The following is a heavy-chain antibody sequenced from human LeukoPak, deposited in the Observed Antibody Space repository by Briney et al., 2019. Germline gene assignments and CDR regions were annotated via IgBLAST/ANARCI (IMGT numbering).Heavy chain of an antibody. CDR1: GGFISSYY. Sequence: PSETLSLTCTVSGGFISSYYWNWIRQTPGKGLEWIGSIYSSGNTNYNPSLKSRVTISVDTSKDQFSLMLTSVTAADTAVYYCARGGYYGSGNDFRFDPWGQGTLVTVSS. D-gene: IGHD3-10*01. J-gene: IGHJ5*02. CDR3: ARGGYYGSGNDFRFDP. CDR2: IYSSGNT. V-gene: IGHV4-59*01.